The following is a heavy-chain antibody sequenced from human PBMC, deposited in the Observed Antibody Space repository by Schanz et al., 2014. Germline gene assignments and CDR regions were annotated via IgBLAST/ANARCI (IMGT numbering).Heavy chain of an antibody. D-gene: IGHD2-15*01. CDR2: VWSDGNTK. J-gene: IGHJ6*03. V-gene: IGHV3-33*08. Sequence: VQLLESGGGLVQPGGSLRLSCIGSGFTFRSYALGWVRQAPGKGPEWVALVWSDGNTKYYVDSVKGRFTISRDNSMNTLHLQMDGLRVEDTAVYYCARDAVALVPEYFMDVWGKGTPVTVSS. CDR3: ARDAVALVPEYFMDV. CDR1: GFTFRSYA.